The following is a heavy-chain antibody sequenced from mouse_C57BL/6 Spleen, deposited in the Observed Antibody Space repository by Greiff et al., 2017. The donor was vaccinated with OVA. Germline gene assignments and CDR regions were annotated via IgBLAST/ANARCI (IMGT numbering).Heavy chain of an antibody. CDR3: TRKDYGD. CDR2: IDPETGGT. Sequence: VQLQQSGAELVRPGASVTLSCKASGYTFTDYEMHWVKQTPVHGLEWIGAIDPETGGTAYNQKFKGKAILTADKSSSTAYMELRSLTSEDSAVFYCTRKDYGDWGQGTTLTVSS. J-gene: IGHJ2*01. D-gene: IGHD1-1*01. CDR1: GYTFTDYE. V-gene: IGHV1-15*01.